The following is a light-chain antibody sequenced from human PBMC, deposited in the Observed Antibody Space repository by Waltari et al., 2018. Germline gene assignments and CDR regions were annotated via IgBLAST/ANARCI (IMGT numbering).Light chain of an antibody. V-gene: IGKV1-16*01. CDR2: AAS. Sequence: DVQMTQSPSSLSASVGDRVTITCRASQGIGNYLALFQQKPGKAPKSLIHAASTLQSGVPSRFSGSGSGTDFTLTISSLQPEDFATYYCQEYNSYPWTFGQGTKVEIK. CDR1: QGIGNY. J-gene: IGKJ1*01. CDR3: QEYNSYPWT.